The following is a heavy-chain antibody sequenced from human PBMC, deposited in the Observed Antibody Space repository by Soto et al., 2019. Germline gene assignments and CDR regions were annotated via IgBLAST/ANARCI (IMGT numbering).Heavy chain of an antibody. J-gene: IGHJ4*02. Sequence: EVQLLESGGGLVQPGGSLRLSCAASGFTFSSYAMSWVRQAPGKGLEWVSAISGSGGRTYYADSWKGRFTISRDNPKNTLYLQMNSLRAEDTAVYYCAKVYSSSWVDYCGQGTLVTVSS. D-gene: IGHD6-13*01. CDR3: AKVYSSSWVDY. V-gene: IGHV3-23*01. CDR1: GFTFSSYA. CDR2: ISGSGGRT.